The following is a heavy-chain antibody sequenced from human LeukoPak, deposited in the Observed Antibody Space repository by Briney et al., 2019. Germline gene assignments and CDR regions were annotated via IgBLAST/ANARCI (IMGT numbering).Heavy chain of an antibody. V-gene: IGHV4-59*08. CDR1: GGSISSYY. D-gene: IGHD3-22*01. Sequence: SETLSPTCTVSGGSISSYYWSWIRQPPGKGLEWIGYIYYSGSTNYNPSLKSRVTISVDTSKNQFSLKLSSVTAADTAVYYCARSPLRFKYYYDSSGYYFDYWGQGTLVTVSS. CDR2: IYYSGST. J-gene: IGHJ4*02. CDR3: ARSPLRFKYYYDSSGYYFDY.